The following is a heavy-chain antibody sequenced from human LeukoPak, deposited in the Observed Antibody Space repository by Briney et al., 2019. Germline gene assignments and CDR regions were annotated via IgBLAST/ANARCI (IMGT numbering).Heavy chain of an antibody. CDR2: IKSKTDGGTA. J-gene: IGHJ1*01. D-gene: IGHD2-21*02. CDR3: TTDSYCGGDCMGYFQR. V-gene: IGHV3-15*01. Sequence: GGSLRLSCAASGFTFSNAWMSRVRQAPGKGLEWVGRIKSKTDGGTADYAAPVKGRFTISRDDSKNTLYLQMNSLKTEDTAVYYCTTDSYCGGDCMGYFQRWGQGTLVTVSS. CDR1: GFTFSNAW.